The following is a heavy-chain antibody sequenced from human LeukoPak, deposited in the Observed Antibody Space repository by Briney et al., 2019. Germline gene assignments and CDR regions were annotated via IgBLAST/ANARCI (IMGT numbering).Heavy chain of an antibody. V-gene: IGHV4-39*01. D-gene: IGHD3-10*01. Sequence: PSETLSLTCTVSGGSTSSSTYYWGWIRQPPGKGLEWIGSIYYSESTYYNPSLKSRVTISVDTSKNQFSLKLNSVTAADTAMYYCASTVMVRGALGWFDPWGQGTLVTVSS. CDR2: IYYSEST. CDR1: GGSTSSSTYY. J-gene: IGHJ5*02. CDR3: ASTVMVRGALGWFDP.